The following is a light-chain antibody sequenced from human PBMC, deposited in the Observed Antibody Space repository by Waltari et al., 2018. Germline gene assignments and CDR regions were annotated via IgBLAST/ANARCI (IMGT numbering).Light chain of an antibody. J-gene: IGLJ2*01. V-gene: IGLV1-51*01. CDR3: ATWDNGLNEVV. Sequence: YHQLPGAAPKLLIYENKRRPSGIPDRFSATKSCTTATLGITGLQGGDEADYYCATWDNGLNEVVFGGGTKLTVL. CDR2: ENK.